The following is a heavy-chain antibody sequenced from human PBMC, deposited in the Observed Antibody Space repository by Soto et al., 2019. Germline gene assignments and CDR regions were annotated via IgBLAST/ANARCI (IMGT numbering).Heavy chain of an antibody. CDR2: IYYSGST. V-gene: IGHV4-59*08. D-gene: IGHD4-17*01. Sequence: SETLSLTCTVSGGSINSYYWSWIRQPPGKGLEWIGYIYYSGSTNYNPSLKSRVTISVDTSKNQFSLKLSSVTAADTAVYYCARLTVPGPDYYYGMDVWGQGTTVTVSS. J-gene: IGHJ6*02. CDR1: GGSINSYY. CDR3: ARLTVPGPDYYYGMDV.